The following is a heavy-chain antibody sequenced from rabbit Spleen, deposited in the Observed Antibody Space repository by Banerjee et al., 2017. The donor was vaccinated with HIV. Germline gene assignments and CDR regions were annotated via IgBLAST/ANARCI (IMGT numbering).Heavy chain of an antibody. V-gene: IGHV1S45*01. CDR2: IYGGFSGST. CDR1: GFSFNSNYY. J-gene: IGHJ4*01. CDR3: ARDLVVAIGWNFNL. D-gene: IGHD3-3*01. Sequence: QEQLVESGGGLVQPEGSLTLTCTASGFSFNSNYYMCWVRQAPGKGLEWIACIYGGFSGSTYYASWAKGRFTISKTSSTTVTLQMTSLTAADTATYFCARDLVVAIGWNFNLWGQGTLVTVS.